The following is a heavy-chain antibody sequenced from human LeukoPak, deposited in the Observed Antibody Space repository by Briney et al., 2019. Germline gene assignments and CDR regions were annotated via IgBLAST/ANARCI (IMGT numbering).Heavy chain of an antibody. J-gene: IGHJ5*02. D-gene: IGHD6-19*01. CDR1: GFTFSDYY. CDR3: ASQEYSSGWGHNWFDP. V-gene: IGHV3-11*04. CDR2: ISNSGGTI. Sequence: PGGSLRLSCAASGFTFSDYYMSWIRQAPGKGLEWVSYISNSGGTIYYADSVKGRFTISRDNAKNSLYLQMNSLRAEDTAVYYCASQEYSSGWGHNWFDPWGQGTLVTVSS.